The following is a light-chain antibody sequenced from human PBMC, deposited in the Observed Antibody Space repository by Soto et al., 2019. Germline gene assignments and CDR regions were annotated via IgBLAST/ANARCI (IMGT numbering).Light chain of an antibody. CDR2: SNS. CDR3: AAWDDSLNGAV. Sequence: QSVLTQPPSTSGTPGQRVTISCSGSSSNIGSNIVNWYQQLPGTAPKLLIYSNSQRPSGVPDRFSGSKSGTSASLAISGLQSEDEADYYCAAWDDSLNGAVFGGGTKLTVL. V-gene: IGLV1-44*01. J-gene: IGLJ2*01. CDR1: SSNIGSNI.